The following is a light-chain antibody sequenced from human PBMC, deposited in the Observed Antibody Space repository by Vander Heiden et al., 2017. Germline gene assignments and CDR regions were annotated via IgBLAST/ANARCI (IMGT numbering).Light chain of an antibody. CDR2: GAS. J-gene: IGKJ4*01. V-gene: IGKV1-39*01. Sequence: DIQMTQSPSSLSASVGDRVTISCRASQSVVSHINWYQKKPGKAPKHLIYGASSLESGVPSRFSGTGAETDVTLTSSSLRPEDFATYYCQQTYARRGTFGGGTKVEV. CDR1: QSVVSH. CDR3: QQTYARRGT.